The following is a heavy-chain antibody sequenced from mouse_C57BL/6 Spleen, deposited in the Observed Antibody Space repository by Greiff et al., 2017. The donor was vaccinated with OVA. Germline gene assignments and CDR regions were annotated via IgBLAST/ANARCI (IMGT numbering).Heavy chain of an antibody. CDR3: ARNYGSSPWFAY. Sequence: QVQLQQPGAELVKPGASVKMSCKASGYTFTSYWITWVKQRPGQGLEWIGDIYPGSGSTNYNEKFKSKATLTVDKPSSTAYMQLSSLTSEDSAVYYCARNYGSSPWFAYWGQGTLVTVSA. CDR2: IYPGSGST. J-gene: IGHJ3*01. D-gene: IGHD1-1*01. CDR1: GYTFTSYW. V-gene: IGHV1-55*01.